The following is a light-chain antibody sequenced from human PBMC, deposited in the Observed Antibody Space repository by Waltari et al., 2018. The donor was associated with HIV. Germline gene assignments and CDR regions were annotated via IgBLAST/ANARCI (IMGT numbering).Light chain of an antibody. J-gene: IGKJ5*01. V-gene: IGKV4-1*01. Sequence: DIVLTQSPDSLAVSLGERATINCTSSRSISYSSNNKNYLVWYQQKPGQPPRVLIYWASTRESGVPDRFSGSGSGTDFTLTISSLQTEDVAVYCCQQYHSLPITFGQGTRLEIK. CDR2: WAS. CDR3: QQYHSLPIT. CDR1: RSISYSSNNKNY.